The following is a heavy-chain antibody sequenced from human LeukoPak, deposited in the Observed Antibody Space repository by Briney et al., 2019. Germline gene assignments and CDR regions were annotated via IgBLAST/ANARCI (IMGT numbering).Heavy chain of an antibody. V-gene: IGHV3-23*01. Sequence: QTGGSLRLSCAASGFTFSSYAMSWVRQAPGKGLEWVSGISDSGGSTYYADSVKGRFTISRDNSKNSLYLQMNSLRAEDTAIYYCAKRRVSGSSSKFDYWGQGTLVTVSS. J-gene: IGHJ4*02. CDR1: GFTFSSYA. D-gene: IGHD6-6*01. CDR3: AKRRVSGSSSKFDY. CDR2: ISDSGGST.